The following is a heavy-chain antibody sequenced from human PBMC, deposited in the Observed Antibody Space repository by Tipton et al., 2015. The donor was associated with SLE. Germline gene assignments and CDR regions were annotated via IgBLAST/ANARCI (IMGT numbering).Heavy chain of an antibody. V-gene: IGHV4-38-2*01. J-gene: IGHJ4*02. CDR1: GYSISSGYY. Sequence: TLSLTCAVSGYSISSGYYWGWIRQPPGKGLEWIGSIYHSGSTYYNPSLKSRVTISVDTSKNQFSLKLSSVTAADTAVCYCARGHYYDSSGYFDYWGQGTLVTVSS. D-gene: IGHD3-22*01. CDR3: ARGHYYDSSGYFDY. CDR2: IYHSGST.